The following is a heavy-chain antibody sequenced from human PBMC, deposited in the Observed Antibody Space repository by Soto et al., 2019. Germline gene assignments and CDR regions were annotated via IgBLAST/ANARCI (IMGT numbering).Heavy chain of an antibody. CDR3: ARLGGYRSSTSCYYYYGMDV. Sequence: KFSCKASGYTFTSYWISWVRQMPGKGLEWMGRIDPSDSDANXXXSFQGHVXXSADESISTAXLQWSXLKASDTAMYYCARLGGYRSSTSCYYYYGMDVXX. V-gene: IGHV5-10-1*01. CDR1: GYTFTSYW. CDR2: IDPSDSDA. D-gene: IGHD2-2*01. J-gene: IGHJ6*02.